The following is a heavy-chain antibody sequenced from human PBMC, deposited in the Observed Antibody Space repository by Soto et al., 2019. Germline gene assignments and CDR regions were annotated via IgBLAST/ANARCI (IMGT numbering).Heavy chain of an antibody. J-gene: IGHJ5*02. Sequence: EVQLLESGGGLVQPGGSLRLSCAASGITISNYPMSWVRQAPGKGLDWVSGISGSGDRTYYADSAKGRFTISKDISRNSLSLQLDSLGVEDTAVYFCVKDDGGYPSTAPPWGQGTLVTVSS. CDR1: GITISNYP. CDR3: VKDDGGYPSTAPP. V-gene: IGHV3-23*01. D-gene: IGHD3-22*01. CDR2: ISGSGDRT.